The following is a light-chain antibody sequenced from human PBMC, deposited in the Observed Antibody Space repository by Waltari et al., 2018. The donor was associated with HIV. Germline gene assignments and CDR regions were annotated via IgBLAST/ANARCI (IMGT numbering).Light chain of an antibody. CDR2: GAS. J-gene: IGKJ3*01. Sequence: ELVLTQSPGTVSLSPGESATLSCRASQSVSRNYVAWYQHKPGQAPRLLIYGASNRAAGIPDRFSGSGSGTDFTLTISRLEPEDFAVYYCQQYGGSALFTFGPGTKVEIK. CDR1: QSVSRNY. V-gene: IGKV3-20*01. CDR3: QQYGGSALFT.